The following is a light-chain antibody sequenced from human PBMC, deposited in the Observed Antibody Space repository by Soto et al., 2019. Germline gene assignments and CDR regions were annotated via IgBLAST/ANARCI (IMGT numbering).Light chain of an antibody. CDR3: CSYAGSYTHV. CDR2: DVT. J-gene: IGLJ1*01. Sequence: QSVLTQPGSLSGSPGRTVTISCTGTSSDVGTYNYVSWYQQHPGKAPKLIIYDVTKWPSGVPDRFSGSKSGNTASLTISGLQAEDEADYYCCSYAGSYTHVFGTGTKVTVL. CDR1: SSDVGTYNY. V-gene: IGLV2-11*01.